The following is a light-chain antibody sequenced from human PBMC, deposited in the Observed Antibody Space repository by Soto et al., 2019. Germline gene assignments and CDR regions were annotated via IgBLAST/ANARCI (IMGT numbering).Light chain of an antibody. V-gene: IGKV2-28*01. CDR2: LGS. CDR1: QSLLNSDGNNY. J-gene: IGKJ1*01. Sequence: DIVMTQSPLSLPFTPGEPASISCRSSQSLLNSDGNNYLDWYLQKPGQSPQLLIHLGSNRASGVPDRFSGGGSGTEFTLKISRVEAEDVGVYYCMPALETPVAFGQGTKVDI. CDR3: MPALETPVA.